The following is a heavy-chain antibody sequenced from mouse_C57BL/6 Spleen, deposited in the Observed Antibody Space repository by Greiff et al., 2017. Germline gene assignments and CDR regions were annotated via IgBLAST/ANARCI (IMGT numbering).Heavy chain of an antibody. D-gene: IGHD1-1*01. CDR1: GYSFTDYN. CDR3: AVYYGSSPFAY. CDR2: INPNYGTT. J-gene: IGHJ3*01. V-gene: IGHV1-39*01. Sequence: VQLQQSGPELVKPGASVKISCKASGYSFTDYNMNWVKQSNGQSLEWIGVINPNYGTTSYNQKFKGKATLTVDKSSSTAYMQLSSLTSEDAAVYFCAVYYGSSPFAYWGQGTLVTVSA.